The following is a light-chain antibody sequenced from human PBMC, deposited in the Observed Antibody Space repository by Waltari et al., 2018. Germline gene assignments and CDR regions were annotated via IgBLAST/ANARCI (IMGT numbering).Light chain of an antibody. CDR3: CSYAGSYTEV. CDR1: SRAVGGYNY. CDR2: DVS. Sequence: QSALPHPRSVSGSPGQSVSISCTGTSRAVGGYNYVSWYQQPPGKAPKLMIYDVSKRPSGVPDRFSGSKSGNTASLTSSGLQAEDEADYYCCSYAGSYTEVFGTGTKVTVL. V-gene: IGLV2-11*01. J-gene: IGLJ1*01.